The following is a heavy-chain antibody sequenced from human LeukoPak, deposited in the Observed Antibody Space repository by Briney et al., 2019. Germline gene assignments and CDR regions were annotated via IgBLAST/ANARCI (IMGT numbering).Heavy chain of an antibody. CDR2: ISSSSSYI. CDR3: AREGRYYDSSGYCYFDY. CDR1: GSTFSSYS. V-gene: IGHV3-21*01. D-gene: IGHD3-22*01. Sequence: GGSLRLSCAASGSTFSSYSMNWVRQAPGKGLEWVSSISSSSSYIYYADSVKGRFTISRDNAKNSLYLQMNSLRAEDTAVYYCAREGRYYDSSGYCYFDYWGQGTLVTVSS. J-gene: IGHJ4*02.